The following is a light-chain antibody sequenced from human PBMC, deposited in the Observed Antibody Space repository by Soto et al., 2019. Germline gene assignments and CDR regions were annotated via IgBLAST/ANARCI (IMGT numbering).Light chain of an antibody. CDR3: QQYNNWPRT. CDR1: QSIHTN. V-gene: IGKV3-15*01. CDR2: GAS. Sequence: ETVMTQSEATLSVSPGERATLSCRASQSIHTNLAWYQQKPGQPPSILIYGASTRVTGIPTRFSCSGSGTEFTLTISSLQSEDFAVYYCQQYNNWPRTFGQGTKVEIK. J-gene: IGKJ1*01.